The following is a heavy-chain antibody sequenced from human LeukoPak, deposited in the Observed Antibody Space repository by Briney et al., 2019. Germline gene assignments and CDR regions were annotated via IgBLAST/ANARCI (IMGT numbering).Heavy chain of an antibody. D-gene: IGHD6-13*01. V-gene: IGHV4-59*01. CDR2: IYYSGST. CDR3: ARRAAAGTSSRWKYYYYMDV. CDR1: GGSISSYY. J-gene: IGHJ6*03. Sequence: SETLSLTCTVSGGSISSYYWSWIRQPPGKGLEWIGYIYYSGSTNYNPSLKSRVTISVDTSKNQFSLKLSSVTAADTAVYYCARRAAAGTSSRWKYYYYMDVWGKGTTVTVSS.